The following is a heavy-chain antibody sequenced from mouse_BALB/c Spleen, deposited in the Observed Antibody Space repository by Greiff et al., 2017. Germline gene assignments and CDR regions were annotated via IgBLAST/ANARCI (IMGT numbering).Heavy chain of an antibody. CDR1: GYTFTSYW. CDR3: TIGGIRQDYYAMDY. V-gene: IGHV1S127*01. D-gene: IGHD1-2*01. CDR2: IDPSDSYT. Sequence: QVQLQQPGAELVKPGASVKMSCKASGYTFTSYWMHWVKQRPGQGLEWIGVIDPSDSYTSYNQKFKGKATLTVDTSSSTAYMQLSSLTSEDSAVYDCTIGGIRQDYYAMDYWGQGTSVTGSS. J-gene: IGHJ4*01.